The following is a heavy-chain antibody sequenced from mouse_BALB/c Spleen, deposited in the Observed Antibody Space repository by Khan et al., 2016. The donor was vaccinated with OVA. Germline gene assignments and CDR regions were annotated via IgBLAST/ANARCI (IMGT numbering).Heavy chain of an antibody. V-gene: IGHV1S127*01. J-gene: IGHJ3*01. CDR3: ARGGYGSPFAY. CDR2: IDPSKSET. CDR1: GYTFTSFW. Sequence: QVRLQQSGPELVRPGASVKMSCKASGYTFTSFWIHWVKQRPGQGLEWIGMIDPSKSETRLNQKFKDKATLNVDKSSNTAYMQHSRLTSEDSAVYYCARGGYGSPFAYWGQGTLVTVSA. D-gene: IGHD1-1*01.